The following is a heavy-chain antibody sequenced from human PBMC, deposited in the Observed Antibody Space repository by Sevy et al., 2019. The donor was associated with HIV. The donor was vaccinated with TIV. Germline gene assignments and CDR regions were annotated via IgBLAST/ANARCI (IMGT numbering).Heavy chain of an antibody. CDR1: GGSISDYY. CDR2: IYYTGTT. Sequence: KQSQTLSLTCTVSGGSISDYYWSWIRQPPGKGLEWLGYIYYTGTTTYNPSLGSRVTISVDTSKNQFSLKVSSVTAADTAVYYCARDHLTSSSGFDYWGQGTLVTVSS. D-gene: IGHD6-6*01. J-gene: IGHJ4*02. CDR3: ARDHLTSSSGFDY. V-gene: IGHV4-59*01.